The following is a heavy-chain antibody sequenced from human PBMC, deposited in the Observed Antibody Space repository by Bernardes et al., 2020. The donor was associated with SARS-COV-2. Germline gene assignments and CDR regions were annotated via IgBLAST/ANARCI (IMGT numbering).Heavy chain of an antibody. Sequence: ESLKISCKGSGHSFTRYWIGWVRQMPGKGLEWMGIIYPVDSDTAYSPSFQGQVTISADKAIGSAYLQWSSLKASDTAMYYCASGSGWYTRAFDIWGQGTMVTVSS. D-gene: IGHD6-19*01. CDR2: IYPVDSDT. CDR1: GHSFTRYW. CDR3: ASGSGWYTRAFDI. J-gene: IGHJ3*02. V-gene: IGHV5-51*01.